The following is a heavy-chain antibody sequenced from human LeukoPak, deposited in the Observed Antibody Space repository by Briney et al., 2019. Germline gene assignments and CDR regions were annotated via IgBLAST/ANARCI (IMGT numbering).Heavy chain of an antibody. CDR3: AGSTYYDILTGQYYYYGMDV. CDR2: IYYSGST. D-gene: IGHD3-9*01. CDR1: GGSISSYY. Sequence: SETLSLTCTVSGGSISSYYWSWIRQPPGKGLEWIGYIYYSGSTNYNPSLKSRVTISVDTSKNQFSLKLSTVTAADTAVYYCAGSTYYDILTGQYYYYGMDVWGQGTTVTVSS. J-gene: IGHJ6*02. V-gene: IGHV4-59*01.